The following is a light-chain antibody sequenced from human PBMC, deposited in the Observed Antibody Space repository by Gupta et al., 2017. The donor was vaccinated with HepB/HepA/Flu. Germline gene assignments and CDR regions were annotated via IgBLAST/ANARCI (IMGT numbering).Light chain of an antibody. Sequence: DVVMPQSPLSLPVTLGQPASTSCRSSQSLVDSDGNTYLNWFQQRPGQSPRRLIYKISNRDSGVPDRFSGSGSGTNFTLKISRVEAEDVGVYYCMQPTLWPPVTFGQGTRLELK. CDR1: QSLVDSDGNTY. V-gene: IGKV2-30*01. J-gene: IGKJ5*01. CDR2: KIS. CDR3: MQPTLWPPVT.